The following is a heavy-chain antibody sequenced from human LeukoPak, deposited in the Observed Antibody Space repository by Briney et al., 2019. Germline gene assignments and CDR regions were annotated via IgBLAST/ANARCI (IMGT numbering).Heavy chain of an antibody. D-gene: IGHD3-22*01. Sequence: SGTLSLTCTVSGGSISSYYWSWIRQPPGKGLEWIGCIYYSGYTNYKSSLKSRVTISVKTSKNQFSLKLSSVTAAETAVYYCARVTGYMIEDYFDYWGQGTLVTVSS. V-gene: IGHV4-59*01. CDR2: IYYSGYT. J-gene: IGHJ4*02. CDR1: GGSISSYY. CDR3: ARVTGYMIEDYFDY.